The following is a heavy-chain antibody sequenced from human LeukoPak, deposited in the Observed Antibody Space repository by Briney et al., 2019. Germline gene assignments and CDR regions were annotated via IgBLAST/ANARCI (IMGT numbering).Heavy chain of an antibody. J-gene: IGHJ4*02. CDR1: GGSISSSSYY. D-gene: IGHD3-10*01. CDR2: IYYSGST. CDR3: ANNGSGTCFDY. V-gene: IGHV4-39*01. Sequence: SETLSLTCTVSGGSISSSSYYWGWIRQPPGKGLEWIGSIYYSGSTYYNPSLKSRVTISVDTSKNQFSLKLSSVTAADTAVYYCANNGSGTCFDYWGQGTLVTVSS.